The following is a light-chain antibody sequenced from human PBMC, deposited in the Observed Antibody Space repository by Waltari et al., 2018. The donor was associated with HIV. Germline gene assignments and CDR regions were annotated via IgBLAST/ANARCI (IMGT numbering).Light chain of an antibody. CDR1: RPNIGSHP. CDR3: AAWDDTLKGFI. CDR2: TNS. Sequence: QSVLTQPPPASGAPGQRVTISCSGSRPNIGSHPVSWYHQLPGTAPKLLIFTNSQRPSGVPDRFSGSKSGSSASLAISGLQSEDESQYFCAAWDDTLKGFIFGGGTQLTVL. V-gene: IGLV1-44*01. J-gene: IGLJ2*01.